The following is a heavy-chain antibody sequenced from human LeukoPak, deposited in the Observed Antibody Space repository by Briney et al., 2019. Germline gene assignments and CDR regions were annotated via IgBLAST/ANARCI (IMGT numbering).Heavy chain of an antibody. CDR2: INHSGST. D-gene: IGHD3-3*01. V-gene: IGHV4-38-2*02. J-gene: IGHJ4*02. CDR3: ARGRLRITIFGVVHYFDY. CDR1: GYSISSGYY. Sequence: SETLSLTCTVSGYSISSGYYWGWIRQPPGKGLEWIGEINHSGSTNYNPSLKSRVTISVDTSKNQFSLKLSSVTAADTAVYYCARGRLRITIFGVVHYFDYWGQGTLVTVSS.